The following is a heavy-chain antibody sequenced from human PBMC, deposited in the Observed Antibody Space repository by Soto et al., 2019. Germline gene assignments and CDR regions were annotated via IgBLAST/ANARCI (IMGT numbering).Heavy chain of an antibody. Sequence: GGSLRLSCVASGFTLSNHWMHWVRQAPGKGLEWISLINGDATVTYYAVSVKGRFTISRDNAENPVSLQMNSLNVEDTALYYCARDLMTTWSFDFWAQG. V-gene: IGHV3-74*01. CDR2: INGDATVT. J-gene: IGHJ4*02. CDR1: GFTLSNHW. CDR3: ARDLMTTWSFDF.